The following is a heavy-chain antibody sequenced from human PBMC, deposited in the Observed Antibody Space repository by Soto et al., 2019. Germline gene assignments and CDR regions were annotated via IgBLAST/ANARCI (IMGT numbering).Heavy chain of an antibody. Sequence: QVQLQESGPGLVKPSETLSLTCTVSGYSISSGYYWGWIRQPPGKGLEWIGSIYHSGNTYYNPSLKSRANISVDTSKNQFSLNLSSVTAADTAVYYCARDYEGSSSWEDVWGRGTTVTVSS. V-gene: IGHV4-38-2*02. CDR3: ARDYEGSSSWEDV. CDR2: IYHSGNT. CDR1: GYSISSGYY. D-gene: IGHD6-13*01. J-gene: IGHJ6*02.